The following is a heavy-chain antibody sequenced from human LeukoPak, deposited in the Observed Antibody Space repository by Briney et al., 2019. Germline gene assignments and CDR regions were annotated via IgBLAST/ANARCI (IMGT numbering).Heavy chain of an antibody. Sequence: PSQTLSLTCAVSGGSISSGGYSWSWIRHRPGKGLEWIGYIYHSGSTYYNPSLKSRVTISVDRSKNQFSLKLSSVTAADTAVYYCASQNSYGYYFDYWGQGTLVTVSS. V-gene: IGHV4-30-2*01. D-gene: IGHD5-18*01. CDR3: ASQNSYGYYFDY. J-gene: IGHJ4*02. CDR2: IYHSGST. CDR1: GGSISSGGYS.